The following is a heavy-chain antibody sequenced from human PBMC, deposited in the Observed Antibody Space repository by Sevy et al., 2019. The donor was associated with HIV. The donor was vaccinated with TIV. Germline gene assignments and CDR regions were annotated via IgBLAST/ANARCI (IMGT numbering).Heavy chain of an antibody. Sequence: GGSLRLSCAASGFTVSSNYMSWVRQAPGKGLEWVSAISGSGGSTYYADSVKGRFTISRDNSKNTLYLQMNSLRAEDTAVYYCAKLTHIVATISKFDYWGQGTLVTVSS. J-gene: IGHJ4*02. V-gene: IGHV3-23*01. CDR2: ISGSGGST. CDR1: GFTVSSNY. D-gene: IGHD5-12*01. CDR3: AKLTHIVATISKFDY.